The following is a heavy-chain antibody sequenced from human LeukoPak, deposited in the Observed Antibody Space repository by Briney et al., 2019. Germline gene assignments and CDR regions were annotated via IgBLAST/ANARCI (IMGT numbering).Heavy chain of an antibody. CDR3: ARAYPYYYDSSGYYY. CDR2: INHSGST. D-gene: IGHD3-22*01. V-gene: IGHV4-34*01. CDR1: DGSFSGYY. Sequence: SETLSLTCAVYDGSFSGYYWSWIRQPPGKGLEWIGEINHSGSTNYNPSLKSRVTISVDTSKNQFSLKLSSVTAADSAVYYCARAYPYYYDSSGYYYWGQGTLVTVSS. J-gene: IGHJ4*02.